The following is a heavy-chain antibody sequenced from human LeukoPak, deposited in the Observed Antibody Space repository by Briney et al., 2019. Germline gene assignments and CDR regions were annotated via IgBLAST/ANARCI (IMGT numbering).Heavy chain of an antibody. CDR3: ARHVGRSSGSYPFDY. J-gene: IGHJ4*02. CDR1: GGSSSSYY. D-gene: IGHD3-10*01. Sequence: SETLSLTCTVSGGSSSSYYWSWIRQPPGKGLEWIGYIQYSGSTNYNPSLKSRVTISVDTSKNQFSLRRSAVTAADTAVYYCARHVGRSSGSYPFDYWGQGTLVTVSS. CDR2: IQYSGST. V-gene: IGHV4-59*08.